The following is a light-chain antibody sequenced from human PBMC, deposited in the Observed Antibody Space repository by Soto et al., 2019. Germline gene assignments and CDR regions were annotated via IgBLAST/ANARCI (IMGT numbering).Light chain of an antibody. J-gene: IGLJ1*01. CDR3: GSYAGSNDYV. CDR1: SSDVGGYQY. CDR2: EVS. Sequence: QSVLTQPRSVSGSPGQSLTISCAGTSSDVGGYQYVSWYQQFPGKAPRLLIYEVSKRPSGVPDRFSGSKSGNTASLPVSGLQAEDEADYYCGSYAGSNDYVFGNGTKVTAL. V-gene: IGLV2-8*01.